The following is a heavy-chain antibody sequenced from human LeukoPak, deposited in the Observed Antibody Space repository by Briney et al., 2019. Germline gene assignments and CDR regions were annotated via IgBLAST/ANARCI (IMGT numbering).Heavy chain of an antibody. CDR3: TRDLMDYDVSTGLHHYYMDV. J-gene: IGHJ6*02. CDR2: INGDGRNI. CDR1: GFTFSGYA. V-gene: IGHV3-74*01. Sequence: GGSLRLSCAASGFTFSGYAMHWVRQAPGKGLVWVSRINGDGRNINYADSVRGRFTISRDNAKNTLYLQMNTLRVEDTAVYYCTRDLMDYDVSTGLHHYYMDVWGQGTTVTVSS. D-gene: IGHD3-9*01.